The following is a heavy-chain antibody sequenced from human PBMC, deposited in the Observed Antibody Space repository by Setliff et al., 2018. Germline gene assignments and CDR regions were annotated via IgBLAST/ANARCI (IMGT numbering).Heavy chain of an antibody. CDR2: IIPIFGTA. Sequence: SVKVSCKASGGTFSSYAISWVRQAPGQGLEWMGGIIPIFGTANYAQKFQGRVTITADESTSTAYMVLSSLRSEDTAVYYCARDLIDPDYGDYLSFYYYGMDVWGQGTTVTVSS. J-gene: IGHJ6*02. D-gene: IGHD4-17*01. CDR1: GGTFSSYA. V-gene: IGHV1-69*13. CDR3: ARDLIDPDYGDYLSFYYYGMDV.